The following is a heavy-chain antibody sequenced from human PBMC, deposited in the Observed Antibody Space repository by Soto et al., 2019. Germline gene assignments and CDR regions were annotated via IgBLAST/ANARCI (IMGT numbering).Heavy chain of an antibody. CDR1: GFTFSSYA. V-gene: IGHV3-23*01. Sequence: GGSLRLSCAASGFTFSSYAMSWVRQAPGKGLEWVSAISGSGGSTYYADSVKGRFTISRDNSKNTLYLQMNSLRAEDTAVYYCAKDLRPGSYTYYFDYWGQGTLVTSPQ. J-gene: IGHJ4*02. CDR3: AKDLRPGSYTYYFDY. CDR2: ISGSGGST. D-gene: IGHD1-26*01.